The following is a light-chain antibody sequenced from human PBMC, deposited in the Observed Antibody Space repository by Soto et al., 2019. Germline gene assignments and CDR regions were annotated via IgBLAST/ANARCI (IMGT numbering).Light chain of an antibody. V-gene: IGLV2-14*03. CDR2: NVY. Sequence: QSALTQPASVSGSPGQSITIFCTGTSIDNGIYNFVSWYQQHPGKAPKLMIYNVYSRPSGVPDRFSGSKSGTSASLAITGLQAEDEADYYCQSYDSSLSGSVSGGGTKLTVL. CDR1: SIDNGIYNF. J-gene: IGLJ3*02. CDR3: QSYDSSLSGSV.